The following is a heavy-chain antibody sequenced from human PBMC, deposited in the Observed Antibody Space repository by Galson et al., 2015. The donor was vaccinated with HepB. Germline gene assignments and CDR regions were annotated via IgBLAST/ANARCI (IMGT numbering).Heavy chain of an antibody. J-gene: IGHJ4*02. CDR1: GDTITSGDFY. V-gene: IGHV4-30-4*08. CDR2: IYYSGTT. Sequence: TLSLTCTVSGDTITSGDFYRSWIRQPPGQGLEWIGQIYYSGTTSYNPSLRSRVSMSAGTSKKQFSLKMSSVTAADTAVYYYVRVLAASTTWYFDYWGQGTLVTVSS. CDR3: VRVLAASTTWYFDY. D-gene: IGHD6-25*01.